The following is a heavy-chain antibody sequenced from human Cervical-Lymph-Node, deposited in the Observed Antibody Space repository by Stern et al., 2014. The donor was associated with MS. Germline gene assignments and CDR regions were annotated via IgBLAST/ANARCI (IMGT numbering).Heavy chain of an antibody. J-gene: IGHJ4*02. Sequence: VQLVQSGGGVVQPGRSLRLSCAASGFTFSSLAMHWVRQAPGKGLEWVSLISYDGSKEDYADSVKGRFTSSRDNSKNTLYLQLNSLRVEDTAVYYCATKAPPYCSGASCYEYWGQGTLVTVSS. CDR2: ISYDGSKE. CDR1: GFTFSSLA. D-gene: IGHD2-15*01. V-gene: IGHV3-30*04. CDR3: ATKAPPYCSGASCYEY.